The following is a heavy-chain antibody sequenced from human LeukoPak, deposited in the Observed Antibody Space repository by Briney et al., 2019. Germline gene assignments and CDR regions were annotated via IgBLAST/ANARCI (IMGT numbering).Heavy chain of an antibody. D-gene: IGHD3-16*01. CDR2: IYYSGST. V-gene: IGHV4-39*07. CDR1: GGSIRSTTYY. Sequence: SETLSLTCTISGGSIRSTTYYWGRVRQPPGKGLEWIGSIYYSGSTNYNPSLKSRVTISADTSKNQFSLKPNSLTTADTAVYYCTRGAGWLIDYWGQGILVTVSS. CDR3: TRGAGWLIDY. J-gene: IGHJ4*02.